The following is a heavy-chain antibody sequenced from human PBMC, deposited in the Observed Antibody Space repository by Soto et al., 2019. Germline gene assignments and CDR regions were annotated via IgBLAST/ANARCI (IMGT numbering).Heavy chain of an antibody. J-gene: IGHJ6*02. CDR2: ISAYNGTT. V-gene: IGHV1-18*01. CDR3: ASYHLNSYYYGMDV. CDR1: GYTFTSYG. Sequence: QVQLVQSGAEVKKPGASVKVSCKASGYTFTSYGISWVRQAPGQGLEWMGWISAYNGTTDYAQKLQGRVTMTTDTATSTAYMELRSLRSDATAVYYCASYHLNSYYYGMDVWGQGTTVTVSS.